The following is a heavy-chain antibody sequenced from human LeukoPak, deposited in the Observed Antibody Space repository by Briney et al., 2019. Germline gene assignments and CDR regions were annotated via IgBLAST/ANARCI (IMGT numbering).Heavy chain of an antibody. CDR2: INHSGST. J-gene: IGHJ4*02. Sequence: SETLSLTCAVYGGSFSGYYWSWIRQPPGKGLEWIGEINHSGSTNYNPSLKSRVTRSVDTSKNQFSLKLSSVTAADTAVYYCARGVSRAYYDYVWGSYRHGYYFDYWGQGTLVTVSS. D-gene: IGHD3-16*02. CDR1: GGSFSGYY. CDR3: ARGVSRAYYDYVWGSYRHGYYFDY. V-gene: IGHV4-34*01.